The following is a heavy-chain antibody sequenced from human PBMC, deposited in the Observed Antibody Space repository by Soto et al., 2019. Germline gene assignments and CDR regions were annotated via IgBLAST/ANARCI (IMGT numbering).Heavy chain of an antibody. CDR3: ARARLRAVYAFDF. CDR2: IYYNGNT. J-gene: IGHJ3*01. Sequence: QVQLQESGPGLVKPSQTLXLTCTLSGVSITSGXYYWTWVRQHPGKGLEWIGYIYYNGNTYFSPSLKSRLTISIDTSKNQFSLKLSSVTAADTAMYYCARARLRAVYAFDFWGQGTMVTVSS. CDR1: GVSITSGXYY. D-gene: IGHD4-17*01. V-gene: IGHV4-31*03.